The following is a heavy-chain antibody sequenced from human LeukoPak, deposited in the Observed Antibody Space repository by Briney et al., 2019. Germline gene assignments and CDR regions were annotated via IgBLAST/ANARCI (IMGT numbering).Heavy chain of an antibody. Sequence: PRASVKVSCKASGGTFSSYAISWVRQAPGQGLEWMGRIIPILGIANYAQKFRGRVTITADKSTSTAYMELSSLRSEDTAVYYCARDSRPAAMKGYWYFDLWGRGTLVTVSS. CDR2: IIPILGIA. CDR3: ARDSRPAAMKGYWYFDL. V-gene: IGHV1-69*04. J-gene: IGHJ2*01. CDR1: GGTFSSYA. D-gene: IGHD2-2*01.